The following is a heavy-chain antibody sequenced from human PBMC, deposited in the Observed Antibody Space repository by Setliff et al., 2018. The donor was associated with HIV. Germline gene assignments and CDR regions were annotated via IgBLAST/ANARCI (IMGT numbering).Heavy chain of an antibody. J-gene: IGHJ6*02. CDR2: IHISGVS. D-gene: IGHD1-26*01. CDR1: GGSTSSDSYY. CDR3: EAATVGEAGYYGIDV. Sequence: SETLSLTCIVSGGSTSSDSYYWSWIRQPAGKGLEYIGRIHISGVSNYNPSLASRLTISVDTSKNQFSLKLNSVTAADTAVYYCEAATVGEAGYYGIDVWGPGTTVTVSS. V-gene: IGHV4-61*02.